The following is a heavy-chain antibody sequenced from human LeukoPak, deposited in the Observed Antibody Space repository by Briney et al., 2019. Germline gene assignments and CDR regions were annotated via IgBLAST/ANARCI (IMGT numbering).Heavy chain of an antibody. CDR3: ARDRTGGYFDY. V-gene: IGHV3-7*03. D-gene: IGHD4-23*01. Sequence: GGSLRISCAASGLTFSNYWMSWVRQAPGKGLEWVANIKEDGSEKYYVDSMKGRFTISRDNAKNSLYLQMSSLRVEDTAVYYCARDRTGGYFDYWGQGTLVTVSS. J-gene: IGHJ4*02. CDR2: IKEDGSEK. CDR1: GLTFSNYW.